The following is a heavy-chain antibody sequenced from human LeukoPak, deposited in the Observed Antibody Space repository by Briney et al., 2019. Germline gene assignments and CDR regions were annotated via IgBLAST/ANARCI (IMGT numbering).Heavy chain of an antibody. V-gene: IGHV3-23*01. J-gene: IGHJ4*02. D-gene: IGHD7-27*01. CDR2: ISGSGGST. CDR1: GFTFSSYA. CDR3: ARAFYPSAAANWGSCVGY. Sequence: GGSLRLSCAASGFTFSSYAMSWVRQAPGKGLEWVSAISGSGGSTYYADSVKGRFTISRDNSKNTLYLQMNSLRAEDTAVYYCARAFYPSAAANWGSCVGYWGQGTLVTVSS.